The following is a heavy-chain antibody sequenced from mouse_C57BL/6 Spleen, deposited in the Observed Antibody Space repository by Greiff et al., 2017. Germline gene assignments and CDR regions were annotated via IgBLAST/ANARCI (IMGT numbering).Heavy chain of an antibody. CDR3: TRYDYGSSSYAMDY. D-gene: IGHD1-1*01. CDR1: GYTFTDYE. V-gene: IGHV1-15*01. J-gene: IGHJ4*01. Sequence: VKLMESGAELVRPGASVTLSCKASGYTFTDYEMHWVKQTPVHGLEWIGAIDPETGGTAYNQKFKGKAILTADKSSSTAYMELRSLTSEDSAVYYCTRYDYGSSSYAMDYWGQGTSVTVSS. CDR2: IDPETGGT.